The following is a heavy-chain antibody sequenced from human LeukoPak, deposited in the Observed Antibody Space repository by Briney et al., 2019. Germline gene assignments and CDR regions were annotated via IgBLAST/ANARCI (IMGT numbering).Heavy chain of an antibody. Sequence: SETLSLTCTVSGGSISSYYWSWIRRPPGKGLEWIGYIYYSGSTNYNPSLKSRVTISVDTSKNQFSLKLSSVTAADTAVYYCARAPVAARLWYYYYMDVWGKGTTVTVSS. CDR2: IYYSGST. D-gene: IGHD6-6*01. V-gene: IGHV4-59*01. J-gene: IGHJ6*03. CDR3: ARAPVAARLWYYYYMDV. CDR1: GGSISSYY.